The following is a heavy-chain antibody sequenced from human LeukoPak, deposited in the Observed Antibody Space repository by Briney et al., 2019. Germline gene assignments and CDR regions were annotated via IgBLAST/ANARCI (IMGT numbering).Heavy chain of an antibody. D-gene: IGHD1-26*01. Sequence: GGSLSLSCAASGFTFSDYYMSWIRQAPGKGLEWVSYISSSGRPIYYADSVKGRFTISRDNAKNSLYLQLDSRRAEDTAVYYCARDQVVGATYPYGMDVWGQGTTVTVSS. V-gene: IGHV3-11*01. CDR3: ARDQVVGATYPYGMDV. CDR2: ISSSGRPI. J-gene: IGHJ6*02. CDR1: GFTFSDYY.